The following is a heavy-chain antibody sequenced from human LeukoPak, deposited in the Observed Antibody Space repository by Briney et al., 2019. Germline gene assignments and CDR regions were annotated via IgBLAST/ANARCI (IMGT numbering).Heavy chain of an antibody. CDR1: GYTFTACY. V-gene: IGHV1-2*04. CDR3: ARQRIVVVTAIPGDYGTDV. Sequence: ASVKVSCKASGYTFTACYLHWVRQAPGQGLEWMGWINPNSGGTNYAQKFQGWVTMTRDTSISTAYMELSRLRSDDTAVYYCARQRIVVVTAIPGDYGTDVWGQGTTVTVSS. D-gene: IGHD2-21*02. J-gene: IGHJ6*02. CDR2: INPNSGGT.